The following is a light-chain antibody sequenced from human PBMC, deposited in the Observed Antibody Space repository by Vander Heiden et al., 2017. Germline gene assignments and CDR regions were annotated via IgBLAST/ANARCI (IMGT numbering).Light chain of an antibody. CDR2: KDN. CDR3: QAWDGSTGV. CDR1: ELGDKY. Sequence: SYELTQPPSVSVSPGQTASITCSGDELGDKYVCWYQQKPGQSPVLVMYKDNKRPSGIPERFSGSNSGDTATLTISGTQPMDEADFYCQAWDGSTGVFGTGTKVTVL. J-gene: IGLJ1*01. V-gene: IGLV3-1*01.